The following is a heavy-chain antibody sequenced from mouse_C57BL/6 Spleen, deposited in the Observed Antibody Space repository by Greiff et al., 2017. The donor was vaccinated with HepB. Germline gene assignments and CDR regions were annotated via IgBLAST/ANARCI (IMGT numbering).Heavy chain of an antibody. V-gene: IGHV3-8*01. CDR2: ISYSGST. D-gene: IGHD1-1*01. Sequence: DVKLQESGPGLAKPSQTLSLTCSVTGYSITSDYWNWIRKFPGNKLEYMGYISYSGSTYYNPSLKSRISITRDTSKNQYYLQLNSVTTEDTATYYCARRDYYGSSYEGYFDVWGTGTTVTVSS. CDR1: GYSITSDY. J-gene: IGHJ1*03. CDR3: ARRDYYGSSYEGYFDV.